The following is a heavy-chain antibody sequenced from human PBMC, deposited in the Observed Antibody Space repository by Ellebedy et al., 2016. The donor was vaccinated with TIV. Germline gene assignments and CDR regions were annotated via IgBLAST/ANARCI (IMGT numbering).Heavy chain of an antibody. J-gene: IGHJ5*02. CDR1: GYTFTSYD. CDR2: MNPNSGNT. Sequence: AASVKVSCKASGYTFTSYDINWVRQATGQGLEWMGWMNPNSGNTGYAQKFQGRVTITRNTSISTAYMELSSLRSEDTAVYYCARKRLVGANWFDPWGQGTLVTVSS. CDR3: ARKRLVGANWFDP. D-gene: IGHD1-26*01. V-gene: IGHV1-8*03.